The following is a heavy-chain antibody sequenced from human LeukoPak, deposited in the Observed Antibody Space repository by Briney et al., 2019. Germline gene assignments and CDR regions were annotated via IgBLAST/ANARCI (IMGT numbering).Heavy chain of an antibody. D-gene: IGHD6-13*01. Sequence: SETLSLTCTVSGGSISSSSYYWGWIRQPPGKGLKWIGSIYYSGSTYYNPSLKSRVTISVDTSKNQFSLKLSSVTAADTAVYYCAREVKAAAGTVGWFDPWGQGTLVTVSS. V-gene: IGHV4-39*07. CDR2: IYYSGST. CDR1: GGSISSSSYY. J-gene: IGHJ5*02. CDR3: AREVKAAAGTVGWFDP.